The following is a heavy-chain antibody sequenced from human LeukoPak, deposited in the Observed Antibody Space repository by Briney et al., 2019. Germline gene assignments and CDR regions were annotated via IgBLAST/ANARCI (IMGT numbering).Heavy chain of an antibody. D-gene: IGHD6-6*01. CDR3: ARGSIAARRVDY. CDR1: GFTFSSYS. V-gene: IGHV3-21*01. J-gene: IGHJ4*02. CDR2: ISSSSSYI. Sequence: GGSLRLSCAASGFTFSSYSMNWVRQAPGKGLEWVSSISSSSSYIYYADSVRGRFTISRDNAKNSLYLQMNSLRAEDTVVYYCARGSIAARRVDYWGQGTLVTVSS.